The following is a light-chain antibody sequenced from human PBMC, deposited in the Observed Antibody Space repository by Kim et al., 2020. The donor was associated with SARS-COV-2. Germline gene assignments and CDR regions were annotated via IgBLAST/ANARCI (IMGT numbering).Light chain of an antibody. Sequence: DVQITQFPSSLSAFVGDRITITCRTSQPKNIHLNWYQQRPGTAPKLLIYTASTLRYGVPSRFSGAGSETDFTLTINGLQPEDSATYFCQQSYPSRPFGQGTKLEI. CDR3: QQSYPSRP. V-gene: IGKV1-39*01. CDR2: TAS. J-gene: IGKJ1*01. CDR1: QPKNIH.